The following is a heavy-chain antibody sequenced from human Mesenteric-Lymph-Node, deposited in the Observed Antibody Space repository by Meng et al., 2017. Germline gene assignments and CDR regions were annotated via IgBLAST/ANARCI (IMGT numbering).Heavy chain of an antibody. V-gene: IGHV4-61*02. CDR2: INDWGT. J-gene: IGHJ4*02. CDR1: GGSISSISTYSYY. D-gene: IGHD5-12*01. CDR3: ARDSGYEYFDY. Sequence: SETLSLTCTVSGGSISSISTYSYYWNWIRQPAGKELEWIGRINDWGTNYNPSLKSRVTISVDTSKKQFSLKLSSVTAADTAVYYCARDSGYEYFDYWGQGMLVTVSS.